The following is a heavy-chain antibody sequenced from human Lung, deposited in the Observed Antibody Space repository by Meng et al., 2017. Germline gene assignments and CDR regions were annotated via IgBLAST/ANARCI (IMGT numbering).Heavy chain of an antibody. CDR3: ARESGYFEY. J-gene: IGHJ4*02. Sequence: EVQVVGSGGGLVQPGGSLRLSCAASGFTFRSDWRHGVRQAPGKGLVWVSRIRGDGGSIVYADSVKGRFTISRDNAKNTLFLQMNSLRAEDTAVYYCARESGYFEYWGQGILVTVSS. CDR1: GFTFRSDW. V-gene: IGHV3-74*03. CDR2: IRGDGGSI.